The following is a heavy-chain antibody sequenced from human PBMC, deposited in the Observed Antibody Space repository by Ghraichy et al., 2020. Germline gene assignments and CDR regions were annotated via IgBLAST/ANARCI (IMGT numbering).Heavy chain of an antibody. CDR1: GFTFSSYV. D-gene: IGHD3-3*01. J-gene: IGHJ4*02. CDR2: ISGSGGST. CDR3: AKGERITIFGVVIRPVSYPDY. Sequence: GESLNISCAASGFTFSSYVMSWVRQAPGKGLEWVSAISGSGGSTYYADSVKGRFTISRDNSKNTLYLQMNSLRAEDTAVYYCAKGERITIFGVVIRPVSYPDYWGQGTLVTVSS. V-gene: IGHV3-23*01.